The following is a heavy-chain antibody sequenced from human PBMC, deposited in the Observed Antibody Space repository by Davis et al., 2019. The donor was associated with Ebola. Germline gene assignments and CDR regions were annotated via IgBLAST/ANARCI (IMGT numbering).Heavy chain of an antibody. V-gene: IGHV3-30-3*01. J-gene: IGHJ5*02. CDR2: ISYDGSNK. D-gene: IGHD3-3*01. CDR3: ARATTGPLRSPFDP. CDR1: GFTFSSYA. Sequence: GESLKISCAASGFTFSSYAMHWVRQAPGKGLEWVAVISYDGSNKYYADSVKGRFTISRDNSKNTLYLQMNSLRAEDTAVYYCARATTGPLRSPFDPWGQGTLVTVSS.